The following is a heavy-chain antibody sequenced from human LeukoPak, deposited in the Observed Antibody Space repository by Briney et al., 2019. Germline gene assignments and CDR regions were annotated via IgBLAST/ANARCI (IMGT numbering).Heavy chain of an antibody. CDR3: ARAFHSYYFDY. CDR2: TCYRSKWYN. V-gene: IGHV6-1*01. CDR1: GDSVSSNSAS. Sequence: SQTLSLTCDISGDSVSSNSASWTWIRQPPSRGLEWLGRTCYRSKWYNDYAVSVKSRITINPDTSKNQFSLQLDSVTPEDTAVYYCARAFHSYYFDYWGQGTLVTVSS. J-gene: IGHJ4*02. D-gene: IGHD2-15*01.